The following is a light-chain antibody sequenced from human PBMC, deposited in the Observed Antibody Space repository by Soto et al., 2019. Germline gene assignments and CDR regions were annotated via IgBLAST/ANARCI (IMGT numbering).Light chain of an antibody. Sequence: EGVMTQSPATLSVSPGARATLSCRASQSISSNVAWYQRKPGQAPRLRIYDASTRASGIPARFSGSGSGTEFTLTISRLQSGDFAVHCHCQRYNNWRGFSFGPGTKVDI. CDR2: DAS. J-gene: IGKJ3*01. CDR3: QRYNNWRGFS. V-gene: IGKV3-15*01. CDR1: QSISSN.